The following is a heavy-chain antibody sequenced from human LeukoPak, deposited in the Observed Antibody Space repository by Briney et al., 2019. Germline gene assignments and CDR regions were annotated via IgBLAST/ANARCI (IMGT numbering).Heavy chain of an antibody. D-gene: IGHD1-26*01. CDR2: IKQDGSET. J-gene: IGHJ4*02. Sequence: GGSLRLSCTASGYTFSSYWMNWIRQAPGKGLEWVGSIKQDGSETYYMESVQGRFTISRDNDMNFLYLQLSSLRAEDTAVYYCPRENSGSLSIEYWGQGTLVTVSS. V-gene: IGHV3-7*01. CDR1: GYTFSSYW. CDR3: PRENSGSLSIEY.